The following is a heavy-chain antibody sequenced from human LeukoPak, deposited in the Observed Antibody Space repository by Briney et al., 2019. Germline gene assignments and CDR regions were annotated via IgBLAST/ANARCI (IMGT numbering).Heavy chain of an antibody. V-gene: IGHV3-30*18. CDR1: GFTFSSYG. CDR2: ISYDGSKK. D-gene: IGHD4-23*01. CDR3: AKERAPTTVVTHY. J-gene: IGHJ4*02. Sequence: GGSLRLSCAASGFTFSSYGMHWVRQAPGKGLEWVAVISYDGSKKYYADSVKGRFTISRDNSKNTLYLQMNSLRAEDTAVYYCAKERAPTTVVTHYWGQGALVTVSS.